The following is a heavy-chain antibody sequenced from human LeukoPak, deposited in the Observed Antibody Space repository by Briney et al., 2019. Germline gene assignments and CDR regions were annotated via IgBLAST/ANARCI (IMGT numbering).Heavy chain of an antibody. V-gene: IGHV3-21*01. Sequence: GGSLRLSCAASGFTFSSYSMNWVRQAPGKGLEWVSSISSSSSYIYYADSVKGRFTISRDNAKNSLYLQVNSLRAEDTAVYYCARGLDSSGWYRALFDYWGQGTLVTVSS. CDR3: ARGLDSSGWYRALFDY. J-gene: IGHJ4*02. CDR2: ISSSSSYI. D-gene: IGHD6-19*01. CDR1: GFTFSSYS.